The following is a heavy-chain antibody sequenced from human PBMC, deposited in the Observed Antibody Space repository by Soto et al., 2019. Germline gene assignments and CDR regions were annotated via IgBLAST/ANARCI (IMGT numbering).Heavy chain of an antibody. CDR3: AHRRAYCSGGSCWYYFDY. CDR1: GFSLSTSGVG. CDR2: IYWDDDK. V-gene: IGHV2-5*02. D-gene: IGHD2-15*01. Sequence: QITLKESGPALVKPTQTLTLTCTFSGFSLSTSGVGVGWIRQPPGKALEWLALIYWDDDKRYSPSLKSRLTITKDTSKNQVVLTMTNMDPVDTATYYCAHRRAYCSGGSCWYYFDYWGQGTLVTVSS. J-gene: IGHJ4*02.